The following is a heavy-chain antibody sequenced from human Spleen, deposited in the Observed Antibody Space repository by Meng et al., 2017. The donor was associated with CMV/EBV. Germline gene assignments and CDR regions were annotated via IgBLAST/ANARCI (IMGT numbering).Heavy chain of an antibody. CDR1: GYTFTGHY. J-gene: IGHJ5*02. CDR3: ARGDGDSYDFGALDP. V-gene: IGHV3-30*04. Sequence: SCKASGYTFTGHYMHWVRQAPGKGLEWVAVISYDGRNKYYADSVKGRFTISRDDSKNTLYLQMNNLGAEDTAVYYCARGDGDSYDFGALDPWGQGTLVTVSS. CDR2: ISYDGRNK. D-gene: IGHD3/OR15-3a*01.